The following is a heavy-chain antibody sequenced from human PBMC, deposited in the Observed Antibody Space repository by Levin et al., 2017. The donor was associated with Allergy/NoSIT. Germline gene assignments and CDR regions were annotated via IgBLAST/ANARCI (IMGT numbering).Heavy chain of an antibody. CDR2: IKQDGSEQ. D-gene: IGHD6-19*01. CDR3: ARDAGSGWYS. CDR1: GFTFSNYW. Sequence: GESLKISCAASGFTFSNYWMTWVRRAPGKGLEWVASIKQDGSEQDYVDSVKGRFTISRDNAKNSLYLQVHSLRAEDTAVYYCARDAGSGWYSWGQGTLVTVSS. J-gene: IGHJ5*02. V-gene: IGHV3-7*01.